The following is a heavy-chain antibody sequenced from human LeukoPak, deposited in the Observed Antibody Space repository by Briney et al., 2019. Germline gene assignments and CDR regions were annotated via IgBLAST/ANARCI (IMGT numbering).Heavy chain of an antibody. J-gene: IGHJ4*02. D-gene: IGHD6-13*01. Sequence: GGSLRLSCAASGFTFSSYAMSWVRQAPGKGLEWVSVIYSGGSAYYADSVKGRFTISRDNSKNTLYLQMNSLRAEDTAVYYCAKDGRNSSSPLYWGQGTLVTVSS. CDR2: IYSGGSA. CDR1: GFTFSSYA. CDR3: AKDGRNSSSPLY. V-gene: IGHV3-23*03.